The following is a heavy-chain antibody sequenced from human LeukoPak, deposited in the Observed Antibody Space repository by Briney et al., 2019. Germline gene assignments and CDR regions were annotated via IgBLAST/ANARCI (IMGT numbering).Heavy chain of an antibody. CDR2: INTNTGNP. J-gene: IGHJ4*02. CDR1: GYTFTSYA. CDR3: YFNDYSEPEQESYFDY. Sequence: GASVKVSCKASGYTFTSYAMNWVRHAPGQGLEWMGWINTNTGNPTYAQGFTGRFVFSLDTSVSTAYLQISSLKAEDTAVYYCYFNDYSEPEQESYFDYWGQGTLVTVSS. D-gene: IGHD4-11*01. V-gene: IGHV7-4-1*02.